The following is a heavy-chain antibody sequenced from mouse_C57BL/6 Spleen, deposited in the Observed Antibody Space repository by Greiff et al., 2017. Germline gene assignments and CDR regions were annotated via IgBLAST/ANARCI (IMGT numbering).Heavy chain of an antibody. CDR1: GYTFTSYW. CDR2: IDPSDSYT. D-gene: IGHD1-1*01. V-gene: IGHV1-50*01. J-gene: IGHJ1*03. Sequence: QVQLQQPGAELVKPGASVKLSCKASGYTFTSYWMQWVKQRPGQGLEWIGEIDPSDSYTNYNQKFKGKPTLTVATSSSTAYMQLSSLTSEDSAVYYCARPLYYYGSRDPRVWGTGTTVTVSS. CDR3: ARPLYYYGSRDPRV.